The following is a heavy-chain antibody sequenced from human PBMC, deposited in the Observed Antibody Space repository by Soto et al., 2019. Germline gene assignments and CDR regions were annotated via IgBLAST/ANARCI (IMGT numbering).Heavy chain of an antibody. CDR2: IYSSGST. D-gene: IGHD6-13*01. CDR3: ARGGASNWLLIFHQ. Sequence: SEILSLTCAVSGASISTTNWWSWVRQPPGMGLEWVGVIYSSGSTNYNPSLKSRISISLDKSKNEFSLTLNSVTAADTAVYYCARGGASNWLLIFHQWGQGTLVTVSS. V-gene: IGHV4-4*02. J-gene: IGHJ1*01. CDR1: GASISTTNW.